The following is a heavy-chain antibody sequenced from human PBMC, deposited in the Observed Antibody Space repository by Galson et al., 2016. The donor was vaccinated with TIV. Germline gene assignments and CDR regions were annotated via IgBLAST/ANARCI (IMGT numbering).Heavy chain of an antibody. V-gene: IGHV3-11*05. CDR3: VRGSLDL. Sequence: SLRLSCAVSGFSFSDYYMIWVRQAPGKGLQWVSYISSTGILTNYADSVKGRFTVSRDNAKGSLFRQMSSLRAEGTALYYCVRGSLDLWGQGTFVTVSS. CDR2: ISSTGILT. CDR1: GFSFSDYY. J-gene: IGHJ5*02.